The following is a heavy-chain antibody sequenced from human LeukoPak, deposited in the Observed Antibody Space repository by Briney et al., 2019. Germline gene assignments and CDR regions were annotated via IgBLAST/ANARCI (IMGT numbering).Heavy chain of an antibody. CDR1: GGTFSSYA. J-gene: IGHJ6*03. CDR2: IIPIFGTA. Sequence: SVKVSCKASGGTFSSYAISWVRQAPGQGLEWMGGIIPIFGTANYAQKFQGRVTITADESTSTAYMELSSLRSEDTAVYYCAASPTPLGFQGIAVAGTSYYYYMDVWGKGTTVTVSS. CDR3: AASPTPLGFQGIAVAGTSYYYYMDV. D-gene: IGHD6-19*01. V-gene: IGHV1-69*13.